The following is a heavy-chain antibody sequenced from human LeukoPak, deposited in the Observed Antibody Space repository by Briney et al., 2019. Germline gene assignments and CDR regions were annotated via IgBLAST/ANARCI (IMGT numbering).Heavy chain of an antibody. V-gene: IGHV3-23*01. Sequence: GGSLRLSCAASGFTFSSYAMSWVRQAPGKGLEWVSAISGSGGSTYYADPVKGRFTISRDNSKNTLYLQMNSLRAEDTAVYYCAKFPAYGDYVSGDYWGQGTLVTVSS. D-gene: IGHD4-17*01. CDR1: GFTFSSYA. J-gene: IGHJ4*02. CDR3: AKFPAYGDYVSGDY. CDR2: ISGSGGST.